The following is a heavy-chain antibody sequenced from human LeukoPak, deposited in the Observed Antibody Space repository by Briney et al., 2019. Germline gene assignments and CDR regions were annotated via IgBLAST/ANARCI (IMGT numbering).Heavy chain of an antibody. J-gene: IGHJ4*02. CDR3: ASDQGYCSGGSCYSSFYFDY. CDR1: GFTFSSYA. D-gene: IGHD2-15*01. CDR2: ISYDGGNK. V-gene: IGHV3-30*04. Sequence: PGRSLRLSCAASGFTFSSYAMHWVRQAPGKGLEWVAVISYDGGNKYYADSVKGRCTISRDNSKNTLYLQMNSLRAEDTAVYYCASDQGYCSGGSCYSSFYFDYWGQGTLVTVSS.